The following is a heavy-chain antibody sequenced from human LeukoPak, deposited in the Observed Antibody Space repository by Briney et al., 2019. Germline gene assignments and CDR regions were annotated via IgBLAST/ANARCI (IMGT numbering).Heavy chain of an antibody. CDR1: GYTFTSYG. D-gene: IGHD3-16*01. CDR3: ARDWGSIKVITDY. J-gene: IGHJ4*02. V-gene: IGHV1-18*01. Sequence: ASVKVSCKATGYTFTSYGISWVRQAPGQGLEWMGWISSNSDNTNYAQKLQGRVTMTTDTSTSTAHMELRSLRSDDTAVYYCARDWGSIKVITDYWGQGTLVTVSS. CDR2: ISSNSDNT.